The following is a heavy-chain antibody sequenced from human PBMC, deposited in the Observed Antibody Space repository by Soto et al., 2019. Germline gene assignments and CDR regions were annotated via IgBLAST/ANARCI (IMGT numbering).Heavy chain of an antibody. CDR1: GFTFSSYS. Sequence: GGSLRLSCAASGFTFSSYSMNWVRQAPGKGLEWVSSITNSSNYIYYADSVKGRFTISRDNSKNTLYLQMNSLRAEDTAVYYCAREAAPHLGYYYGMDVWGQGTTVTVSS. V-gene: IGHV3-21*01. D-gene: IGHD6-6*01. J-gene: IGHJ6*02. CDR2: ITNSSNYI. CDR3: AREAAPHLGYYYGMDV.